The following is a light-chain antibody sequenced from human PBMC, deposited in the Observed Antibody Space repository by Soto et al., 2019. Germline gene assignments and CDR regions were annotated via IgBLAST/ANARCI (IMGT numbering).Light chain of an antibody. V-gene: IGLV2-23*01. CDR3: CSYAGSSTLV. Sequence: QSVLTQPASVSGSPGQSITISCTGTSSDVGSYNLVSWYQQHPGKAPKLMIYEGSKRPSGVSNRFSGSKPGNTASLTISGLQAEDEADYYCCSYAGSSTLVFGGGTKVTVL. CDR1: SSDVGSYNL. J-gene: IGLJ2*01. CDR2: EGS.